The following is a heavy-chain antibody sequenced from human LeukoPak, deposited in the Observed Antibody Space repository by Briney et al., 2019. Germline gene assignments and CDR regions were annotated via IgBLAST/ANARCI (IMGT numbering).Heavy chain of an antibody. CDR2: IRYDGSNK. Sequence: GGSLRLSCAASGFTFSSYGMHWVRQAPGKGLEWVAFIRYDGSNKYYADSVKGRFTISRDNSKDTLYLQMNSLRAEDTAVYYCAKAPEYGSPVYYYYYYMDVWGKGTTVTVSS. D-gene: IGHD2/OR15-2a*01. J-gene: IGHJ6*03. CDR1: GFTFSSYG. CDR3: AKAPEYGSPVYYYYYYMDV. V-gene: IGHV3-30*02.